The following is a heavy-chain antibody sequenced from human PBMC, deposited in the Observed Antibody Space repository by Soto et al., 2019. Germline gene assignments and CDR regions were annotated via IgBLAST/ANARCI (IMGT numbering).Heavy chain of an antibody. CDR1: GYTFTAYS. D-gene: IGHD6-19*01. V-gene: IGHV1-2*02. CDR2: FNPNSGDT. Sequence: ASVKVSCKASGYTFTAYSMHWVRQAPGQGLEWVGWFNPNSGDTIYAQKFQGRVTLTRDTSIGTAYMELYSLTSDDTAVYYCAREASAVISLDYWGQGTLVTSPQ. J-gene: IGHJ4*02. CDR3: AREASAVISLDY.